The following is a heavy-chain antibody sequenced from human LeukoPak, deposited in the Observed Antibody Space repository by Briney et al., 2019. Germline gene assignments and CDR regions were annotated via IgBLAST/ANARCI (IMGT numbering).Heavy chain of an antibody. D-gene: IGHD3-10*01. J-gene: IGHJ4*02. CDR2: IIPILGIA. V-gene: IGHV1-69*04. Sequence: SVKVSRKASGGTFSSYAISWVRQAPGQGLEWMGRIIPILGIANYAQKFQGRVTITADKSTSTAYMELSSLRSEDTAVYYCARDGELVCFGYWGQGTLVTVSS. CDR1: GGTFSSYA. CDR3: ARDGELVCFGY.